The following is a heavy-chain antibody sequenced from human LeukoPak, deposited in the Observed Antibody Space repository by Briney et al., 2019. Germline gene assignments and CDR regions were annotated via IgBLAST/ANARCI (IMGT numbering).Heavy chain of an antibody. CDR2: ISSSGSTI. CDR3: ARDYDFWSGYSGVRENWFDP. Sequence: PGGSLRLSCAASGFTFSDYYMTWIRQAPGKGLEWVSYISSSGSTIYYADSVKGRFTISRDNAKNSLYLQMNSLRAEDTAVYYCARDYDFWSGYSGVRENWFDPWGQGTLVTVSS. D-gene: IGHD3-3*01. J-gene: IGHJ5*02. V-gene: IGHV3-11*04. CDR1: GFTFSDYY.